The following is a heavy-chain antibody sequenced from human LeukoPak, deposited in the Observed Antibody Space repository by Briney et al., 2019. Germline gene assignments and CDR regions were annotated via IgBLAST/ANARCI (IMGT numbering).Heavy chain of an antibody. CDR3: ARATRIAAAGTYPIDY. Sequence: ASVKVSCIASGYTFTGYYMHWVRQAPGQGLEWMGIINPSGGSTSYAQKFQGRVTMTRDTSTSTVYMELSSLRSEDTAVYYCARATRIAAAGTYPIDYWGQGTLVTVSS. D-gene: IGHD6-13*01. CDR1: GYTFTGYY. J-gene: IGHJ4*02. V-gene: IGHV1-46*01. CDR2: INPSGGST.